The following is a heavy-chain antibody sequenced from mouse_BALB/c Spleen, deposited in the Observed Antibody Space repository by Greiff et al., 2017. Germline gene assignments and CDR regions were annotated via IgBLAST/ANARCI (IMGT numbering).Heavy chain of an antibody. V-gene: IGHV5-6-3*01. CDR3: ARASYYGNYGAMDY. J-gene: IGHJ4*01. Sequence: EVKLMESGGGLVQPGGSLKLSCAASGFTFSSYGMSWVRQTPDKRLELVATINSNGGSTYYPDSVKGRFTISRDNAKNTLYLQMSSLKSEDTAMYYCARASYYGNYGAMDYWGQGTSVTVSS. CDR2: INSNGGST. D-gene: IGHD2-1*01. CDR1: GFTFSSYG.